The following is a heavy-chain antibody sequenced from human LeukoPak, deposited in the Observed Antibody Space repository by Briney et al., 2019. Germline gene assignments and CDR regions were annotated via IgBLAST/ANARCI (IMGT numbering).Heavy chain of an antibody. V-gene: IGHV1-69*05. CDR3: ARARVGSYGGNSYFDL. CDR2: IIPIFGTA. Sequence: GASVKVSCKASGGTFSSYAISWVRQAPGQGLEWMGRIIPIFGTANYAQKFQGRVTITTDESTSTAYMELSSLRSEDTAVYYCARARVGSYGGNSYFDLWGRGTLVTVSS. CDR1: GGTFSSYA. J-gene: IGHJ2*01. D-gene: IGHD4-23*01.